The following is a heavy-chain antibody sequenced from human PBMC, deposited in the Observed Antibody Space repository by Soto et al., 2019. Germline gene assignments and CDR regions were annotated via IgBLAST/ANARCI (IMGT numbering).Heavy chain of an antibody. CDR1: NGSISTYY. CDR3: ARVPIDTYMIYWSDP. Sequence: SETLSLTCSVSNGSISTYYWTWIRQPPGKGLEWVGHIYFSGRTNYIPSLESRVTISLDTSKNQFSLKLTSVTAADTAVYYCARVPIDTYMIYWSDPWGQGTLVTVSS. CDR2: IYFSGRT. J-gene: IGHJ5*02. V-gene: IGHV4-59*01. D-gene: IGHD3-16*01.